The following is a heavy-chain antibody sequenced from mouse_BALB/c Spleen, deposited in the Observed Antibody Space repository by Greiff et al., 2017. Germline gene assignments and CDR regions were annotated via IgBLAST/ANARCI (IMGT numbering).Heavy chain of an antibody. Sequence: VQLQQSGAEFVRPGALVKLSFKALGFNIKDYYMHWVKQRPEKGLEWMGWIVLEIGNTIYDPKFQGKASITAATSSNTAYLQLSSLTSEDTAVYYCAKEAITTFAYWGQGTLVTVSA. CDR3: AKEAITTFAY. V-gene: IGHV14-1*02. CDR2: IVLEIGNT. CDR1: GFNIKDYY. J-gene: IGHJ3*01. D-gene: IGHD2-4*01.